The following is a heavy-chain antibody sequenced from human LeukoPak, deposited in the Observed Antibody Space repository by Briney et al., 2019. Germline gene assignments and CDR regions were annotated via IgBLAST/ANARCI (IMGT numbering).Heavy chain of an antibody. J-gene: IGHJ4*02. CDR2: IYHSGST. Sequence: PSETLSLTCTVSGYSISSGYYWGWIRQPPGKGLEWIGSIYHSGSTYYNPSLKSRVTISVDTSKNQFSLKLSSVTAADTAVYYCIAMADDEDYLDYWGQGTLVTVSS. D-gene: IGHD5-18*01. CDR3: IAMADDEDYLDY. V-gene: IGHV4-38-2*02. CDR1: GYSISSGYY.